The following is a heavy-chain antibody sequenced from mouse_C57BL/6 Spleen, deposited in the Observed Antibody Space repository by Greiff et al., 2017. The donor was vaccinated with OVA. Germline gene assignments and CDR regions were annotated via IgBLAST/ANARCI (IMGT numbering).Heavy chain of an antibody. Sequence: VKLMESGPGLVQPSQSLSITCTVSGFSLTSYGVHWVRQSPGKGLEWLGVIWSGGSTDYNAAFISRLSISKDNSKSQVFFKMNSLQADDTAIYYCARMRGYDGAWFAYWGQGTLVTVSA. CDR3: ARMRGYDGAWFAY. CDR1: GFSLTSYG. J-gene: IGHJ3*01. D-gene: IGHD2-2*01. CDR2: IWSGGST. V-gene: IGHV2-2*01.